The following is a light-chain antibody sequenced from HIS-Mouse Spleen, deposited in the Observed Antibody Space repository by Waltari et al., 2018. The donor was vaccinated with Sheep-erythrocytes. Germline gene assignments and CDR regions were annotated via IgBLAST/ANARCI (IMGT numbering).Light chain of an antibody. J-gene: IGLJ1*01. CDR2: DVS. Sequence: QYALTQPRSVSGSPGQSVTISGTAPSSDVAGYNYSSWYQQHPGKAPKLMIYDVSKRPSGVPDRFSGSKSGNTASLTISGLQAEDEADYYCCSYAGSYNHVFATGTKVTVL. V-gene: IGLV2-11*01. CDR1: SSDVAGYNY. CDR3: CSYAGSYNHV.